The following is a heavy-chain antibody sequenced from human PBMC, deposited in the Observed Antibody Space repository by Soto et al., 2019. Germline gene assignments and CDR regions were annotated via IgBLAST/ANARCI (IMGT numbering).Heavy chain of an antibody. Sequence: PGGSLRLSCAASGFTFSSYSMNWVRQAPGKGLEWVSSISSSSFSINYADSVKGRFGISRDNAQNSLHLQMNNLRAEDTAVYYCARNESSNIYGMDVWGQGTTVTVSS. CDR1: GFTFSSYS. CDR2: ISSSSFSI. V-gene: IGHV3-21*01. J-gene: IGHJ6*02. CDR3: ARNESSNIYGMDV. D-gene: IGHD6-6*01.